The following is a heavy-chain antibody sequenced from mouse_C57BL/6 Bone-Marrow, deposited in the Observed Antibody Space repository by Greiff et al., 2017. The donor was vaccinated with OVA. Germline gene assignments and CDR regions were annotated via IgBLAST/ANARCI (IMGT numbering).Heavy chain of an antibody. V-gene: IGHV1-81*01. CDR2: IYPRSGNT. D-gene: IGHD2-12*01. CDR3: ARGGGYSYDSLDY. J-gene: IGHJ2*01. Sequence: QVQLQQSGAELARPGASVKLSCKASGYTFTSYGISWVKQRTGQGLEWIGEIYPRSGNTYYNEKFKGKATLTADKSSSTAYMELRSLTSEDSAVYFRARGGGYSYDSLDYWGQGTTLTVSS. CDR1: GYTFTSYG.